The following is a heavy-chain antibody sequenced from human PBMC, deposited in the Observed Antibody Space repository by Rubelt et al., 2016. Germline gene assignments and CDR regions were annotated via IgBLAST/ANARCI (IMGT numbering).Heavy chain of an antibody. V-gene: IGHV4-38-2*02. CDR3: ARLGFSGTYYDFDY. CDR1: GGSISSGYY. Sequence: GLVRPSETLSLTCTVSGGSISSGYYWGWIRQPPGKGLEWIGSIYHSGSTYYNPSLKSRVTISVDTSKNQFSLKLSSVTAADTAVYYCARLGFSGTYYDFDYWGQGTLVTVSS. CDR2: IYHSGST. D-gene: IGHD1-26*01. J-gene: IGHJ4*02.